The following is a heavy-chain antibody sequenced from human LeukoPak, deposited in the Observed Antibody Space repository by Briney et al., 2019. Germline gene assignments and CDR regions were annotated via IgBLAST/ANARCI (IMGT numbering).Heavy chain of an antibody. J-gene: IGHJ4*02. D-gene: IGHD1-7*01. CDR3: ARATGTKVPPAH. CDR1: GGSFSGYY. CDR2: INHSGRN. V-gene: IGHV4-34*01. Sequence: SETLSLTCAVYGGSFSGYYWSWIRQPPGKGLEWIGEINHSGRNNYNPSLKSRVTIAVDTSKNQFSLKLSTVTAADTAVYYCARATGTKVPPAHWGQGTPVTVSA.